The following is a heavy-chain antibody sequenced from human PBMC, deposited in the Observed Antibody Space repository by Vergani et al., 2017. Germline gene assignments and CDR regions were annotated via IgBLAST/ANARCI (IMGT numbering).Heavy chain of an antibody. CDR3: ARKHISNYYDSSGYYYMGYYYGMDV. CDR1: GFTFNHYA. Sequence: EVQLLESGGDLVQPGGSLRLSCAASGFTFNHYAMNWVRQAPGKGLEWVSGISGSGGSTYYADSVKGRFTISRDNAKNSLYLQMNSLRAEDTAVYYCARKHISNYYDSSGYYYMGYYYGMDVWGQGTTVTVSS. D-gene: IGHD3-22*01. CDR2: ISGSGGST. J-gene: IGHJ6*02. V-gene: IGHV3-23*01.